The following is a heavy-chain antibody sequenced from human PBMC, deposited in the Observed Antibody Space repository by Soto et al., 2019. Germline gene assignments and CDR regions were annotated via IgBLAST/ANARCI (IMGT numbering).Heavy chain of an antibody. D-gene: IGHD5-18*01. CDR1: GGTFSTYA. CDR3: ARAAYSYGTAYLSYYYGMDV. J-gene: IGHJ6*02. Sequence: SVNVSCKASGGTFSTYAISWVRQAPGQGLEWVGGIIPIFGTANYAQKFQGRVTITADESTSTAYMELSSLRSEDTAVYYCARAAYSYGTAYLSYYYGMDVWGQGTTVTVSS. V-gene: IGHV1-69*13. CDR2: IIPIFGTA.